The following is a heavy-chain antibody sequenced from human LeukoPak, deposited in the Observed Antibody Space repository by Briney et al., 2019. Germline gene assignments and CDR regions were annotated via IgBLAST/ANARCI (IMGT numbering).Heavy chain of an antibody. CDR3: AGRHGDSPRPFDY. CDR2: IYYSGNT. J-gene: IGHJ4*02. D-gene: IGHD4-17*01. V-gene: IGHV4-59*01. CDR1: GGSISSYY. Sequence: PSETLSLTCSGGSISSYYWSWTRQPPGKGLEWIGYIYYSGNTNYNPSLKSRVTISVDTSKNQFSLKLRSVPAGDTSVYYCAGRHGDSPRPFDYWGQGNLVTVSS.